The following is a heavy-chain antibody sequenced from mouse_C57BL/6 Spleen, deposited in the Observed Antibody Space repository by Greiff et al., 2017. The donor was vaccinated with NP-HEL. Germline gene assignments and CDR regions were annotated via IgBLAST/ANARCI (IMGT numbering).Heavy chain of an antibody. D-gene: IGHD1-1*01. CDR3: AREGTTVVARYFDV. V-gene: IGHV1-80*01. CDR2: IYPGDGDT. J-gene: IGHJ1*03. Sequence: VKLMESGAELVKPGASVKISCKASGYAFSSYWMNWVKQRPGKGLEWIGQIYPGDGDTNYNGKFKGKATLTADKSSSTAYMQLSSLTSEDSAVYFSAREGTTVVARYFDVWGTGTTVTVSS. CDR1: GYAFSSYW.